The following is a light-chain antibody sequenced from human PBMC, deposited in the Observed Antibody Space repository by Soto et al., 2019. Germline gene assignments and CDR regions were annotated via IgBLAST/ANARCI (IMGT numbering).Light chain of an antibody. J-gene: IGLJ1*01. Sequence: QSVLTQPASVSGSPGQSITISCTGTSSDVGGYNYVSWYQQHPGKAPKLMISEVSNRPSGVSNRFYGSKSGNTASLTISGLQAEDEGDYYCSSYTANSVTLYVFGTGTKLTVL. CDR2: EVS. CDR1: SSDVGGYNY. V-gene: IGLV2-14*01. CDR3: SSYTANSVTLYV.